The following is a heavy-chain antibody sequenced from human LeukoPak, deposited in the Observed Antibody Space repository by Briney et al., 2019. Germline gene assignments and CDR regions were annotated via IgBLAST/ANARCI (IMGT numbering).Heavy chain of an antibody. Sequence: GGSLRLSCAASGFTFSSYAMHWVRQAPGKGLEWMAVISYDGSNKYYADSVKGRFSISRDNSKNTLYVQMSSLRTEDTAVYYCARGGPYNWNDRFDYWGQGALVTVSS. J-gene: IGHJ4*02. D-gene: IGHD1-1*01. CDR1: GFTFSSYA. CDR3: ARGGPYNWNDRFDY. CDR2: ISYDGSNK. V-gene: IGHV3-30*04.